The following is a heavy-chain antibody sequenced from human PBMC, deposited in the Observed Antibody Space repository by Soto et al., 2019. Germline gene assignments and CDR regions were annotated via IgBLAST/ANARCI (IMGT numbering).Heavy chain of an antibody. J-gene: IGHJ6*02. CDR2: ISGSGGST. CDR3: AKDLVRFPPLSRDV. Sequence: LRLSCAASGFTFSSYAMSWVRQAPGKGLEWVSAISGSGGSTYYADPVKGRFTITRDNSKNTLYLQMNSLRAENTGVYYCAKDLVRFPPLSRDVWGQGNTVTVSS. CDR1: GFTFSSYA. D-gene: IGHD3-3*01. V-gene: IGHV3-23*01.